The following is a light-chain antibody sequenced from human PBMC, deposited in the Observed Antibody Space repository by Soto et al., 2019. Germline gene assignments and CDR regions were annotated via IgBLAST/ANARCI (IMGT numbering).Light chain of an antibody. J-gene: IGKJ3*01. V-gene: IGKV4-1*01. CDR3: QQYYTTPS. CDR1: RSVLYSSNNKNN. Sequence: DIVMTQSPDSLAVSLGERATINCKSSRSVLYSSNNKNNLAWYQQKPGQPPKLLIYWASTRESGVPDRFSGSGSGTDFTLTISSLQAEDVAVYYCQQYYTTPSFGPGTKVDI. CDR2: WAS.